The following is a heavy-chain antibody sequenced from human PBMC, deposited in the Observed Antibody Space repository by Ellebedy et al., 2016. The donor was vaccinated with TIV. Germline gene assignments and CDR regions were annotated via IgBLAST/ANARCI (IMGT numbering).Heavy chain of an antibody. Sequence: PGGSLRLSCAASGFTFRTYSLNWVRQAPGQGLEWVSSISSSSQYIYYADSVKGRFTIARDNAKNSLYLEMKSLRVEDTAVYFCSRDEVTGTDYWGQGTLVIVSS. D-gene: IGHD1-14*01. V-gene: IGHV3-21*06. J-gene: IGHJ4*02. CDR3: SRDEVTGTDY. CDR1: GFTFRTYS. CDR2: ISSSSQYI.